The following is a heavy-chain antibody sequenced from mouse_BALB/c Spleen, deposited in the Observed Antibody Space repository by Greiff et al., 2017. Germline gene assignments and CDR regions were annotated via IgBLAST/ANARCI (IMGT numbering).Heavy chain of an antibody. CDR3: ARSSYGHWYFDV. J-gene: IGHJ1*01. CDR2: IDPSDSET. CDR1: GYTFTSYW. V-gene: IGHV1-69*02. Sequence: QVQLQQSGAELVKPGAPVKLSCKASGYTFTSYWMNWVKQRPGRGLEWIGRIDPSDSETHYNQKFKDKATLTVDKSSSTAYIQLSSLTSEDSAVYYCARSSYGHWYFDVWGAGTTVTVSS. D-gene: IGHD1-2*01.